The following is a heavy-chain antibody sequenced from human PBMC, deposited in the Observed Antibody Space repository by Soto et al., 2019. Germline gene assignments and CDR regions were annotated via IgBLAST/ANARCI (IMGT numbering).Heavy chain of an antibody. CDR1: GFTFSNAW. V-gene: IGHV3-15*01. CDR3: STGFSDQPTVSSWYSPVDY. CDR2: IKSKTDGGTT. D-gene: IGHD6-13*01. J-gene: IGHJ4*02. Sequence: GGSLRLSCAASGFTFSNAWMSWVRQAPGKGLAWVGRIKSKTDGGTTDYAAPVKGRFTMSRDDSKNTLYLQMNSRKTEDTAVYYCSTGFSDQPTVSSWYSPVDYWGQGTLVTVSS.